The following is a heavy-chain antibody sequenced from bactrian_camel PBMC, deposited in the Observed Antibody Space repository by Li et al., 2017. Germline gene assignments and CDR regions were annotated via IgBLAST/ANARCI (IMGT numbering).Heavy chain of an antibody. D-gene: IGHD3*01. J-gene: IGHJ4*01. CDR2: IDAQGIS. Sequence: HVQLVESGGGSVQTGGSLRLSCSLSGYTASTYCIGWFRQIGDKGREGVAVIDAQGISSYANDVKGRFTSSLDDAKTTLYLQMNSLKPEDTAMYFCKTDGLTIFCRSTDYWGQGTQVTVS. CDR1: GYTASTYC. V-gene: IGHV3S26*01. CDR3: KTDGLTIFCRSTDY.